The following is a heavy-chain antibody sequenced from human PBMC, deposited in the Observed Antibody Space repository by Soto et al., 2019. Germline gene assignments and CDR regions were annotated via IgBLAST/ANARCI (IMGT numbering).Heavy chain of an antibody. J-gene: IGHJ4*02. CDR3: ARDKYDYDSSGYSDFVE. CDR2: INPSGGST. Sequence: AAVKVSCKSSGYTFTSYYMHWVRQAPGQGLEWMGIINPSGGSTSYAQKFQGRVTMTRDTSTSTVYMELSSLRSEDTAVYYCARDKYDYDSSGYSDFVEWGPGTLGTVSS. V-gene: IGHV1-46*01. D-gene: IGHD3-22*01. CDR1: GYTFTSYY.